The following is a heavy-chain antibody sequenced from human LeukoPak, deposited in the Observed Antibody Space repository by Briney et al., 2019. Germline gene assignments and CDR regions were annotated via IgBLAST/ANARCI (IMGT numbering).Heavy chain of an antibody. J-gene: IGHJ4*02. CDR1: GYTFTSYH. D-gene: IGHD1-1*01. CDR3: AMYKHHNFVDY. Sequence: GAAVRVSSKSSGYTFTSYHFSRGRQGPGQGRGRLGGISTYSAGAIYAPAFRDTLTRPTTTPTRTAFMQLTGLTSADTAVYYCAMYKHHNFVDYWGQGTLVTVSS. CDR2: ISTYSAGA. V-gene: IGHV1-18*01.